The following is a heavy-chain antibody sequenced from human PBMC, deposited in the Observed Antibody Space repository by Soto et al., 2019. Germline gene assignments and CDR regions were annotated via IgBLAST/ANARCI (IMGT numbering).Heavy chain of an antibody. CDR2: ISYDGNNK. CDR1: GFTFTNYG. CDR3: AKPDEYGMDV. J-gene: IGHJ6*02. V-gene: IGHV3-30*18. Sequence: QVQLVESGGGVVQPGRSLRLSCAASGFTFTNYGMHWVRQAPGKGLEWVAVISYDGNNKYYTDSVKGRFTISRDSSKKTLYLQMNSLRGEDTAVYYCAKPDEYGMDVWGQGTTVTVSS.